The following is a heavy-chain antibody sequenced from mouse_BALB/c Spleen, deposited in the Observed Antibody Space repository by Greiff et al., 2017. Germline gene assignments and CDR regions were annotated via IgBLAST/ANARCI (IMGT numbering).Heavy chain of an antibody. CDR3: ARVTTVGFDY. CDR1: GISITTGNYR. CDR2: IYYSGTI. Sequence: VQLQQSGPGLVKPSQTVSLTCTVTGISITTGNYRWSWIRQFPGNKLEWIGYIYYSGTITYNPSLTSRTTITRDTSKNQFFLEMNSLTAEDTATYYCARVTTVGFDYWGQGTTLTVSS. J-gene: IGHJ2*01. V-gene: IGHV3-5*02. D-gene: IGHD1-1*01.